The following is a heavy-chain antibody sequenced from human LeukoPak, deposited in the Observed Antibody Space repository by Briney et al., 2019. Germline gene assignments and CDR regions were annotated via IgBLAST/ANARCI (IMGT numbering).Heavy chain of an antibody. CDR2: INPTGVST. CDR3: ARAYGYCSGGSCCFDY. CDR1: GYTFTSYY. V-gene: IGHV1-46*01. D-gene: IGHD2-15*01. J-gene: IGHJ4*03. Sequence: ASVKVSCKASGYTFTSYYMHWVRQAPGEGLEWMGIINPTGVSTSYAQKFRGRVTMTRDTSTSTVYMELSSLRSEDTAVYYCARAYGYCSGGSCCFDYWGQGTLVTVSS.